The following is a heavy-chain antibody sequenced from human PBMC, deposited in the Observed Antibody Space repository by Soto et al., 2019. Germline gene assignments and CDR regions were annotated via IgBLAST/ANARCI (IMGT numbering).Heavy chain of an antibody. CDR1: GFTFSDYY. CDR2: ISSSGSTI. Sequence: QVQLVESGGGLGKPGGSRSLSCASSGFTFSDYYMCWISQSPGKGLARVSYISSSGSTIYYADSEKSRFTISRDNAKNSLYLQMNSMRAEDTAVYYCARSPRGDGYTVFDYWGQGTLVTVSS. D-gene: IGHD3-10*01. V-gene: IGHV3-11*01. J-gene: IGHJ4*02. CDR3: ARSPRGDGYTVFDY.